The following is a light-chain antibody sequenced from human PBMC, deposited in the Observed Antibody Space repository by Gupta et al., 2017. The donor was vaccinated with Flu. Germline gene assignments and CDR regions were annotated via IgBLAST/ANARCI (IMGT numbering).Light chain of an antibody. J-gene: IGLJ3*02. CDR2: EVN. Sequence: GTSRDIGAYDYVSCYHQQPGEAPRLLIYEVNKRHSGVPDRFSGAKSGNTASLTVSGLQAEDEGDYYCSSNAGKYRVFGGGTRLTVL. CDR3: SSNAGKYRV. CDR1: SRDIGAYDY. V-gene: IGLV2-8*01.